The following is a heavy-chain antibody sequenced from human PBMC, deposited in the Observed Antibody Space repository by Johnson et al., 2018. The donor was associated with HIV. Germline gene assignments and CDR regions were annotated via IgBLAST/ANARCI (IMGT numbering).Heavy chain of an antibody. CDR3: AKQHEQLVEPDAFDI. D-gene: IGHD6-6*01. CDR1: GFTFRNYA. J-gene: IGHJ3*02. V-gene: IGHV3-30-3*02. Sequence: QVQLVESGGGVVQPGGSLRLSCAASGFTFRNYAMHWVRLAPGKGLQWVAVISYDGSYKYYGDSVNGRFTISRDNFKNTLYLQMNSLRAEDTAVYYCAKQHEQLVEPDAFDIWGQGTMVTVSS. CDR2: ISYDGSYK.